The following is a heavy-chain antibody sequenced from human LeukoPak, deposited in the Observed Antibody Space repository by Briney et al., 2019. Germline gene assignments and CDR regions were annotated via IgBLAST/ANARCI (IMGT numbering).Heavy chain of an antibody. CDR1: GGSISGYY. J-gene: IGHJ4*02. V-gene: IGHV4-59*01. CDR3: ARWNPYDSAGYYYAFDY. Sequence: SETLSLTXTVSGGSISGYYWTWIRQPPGKGLEWIGYISYSGNTNYSPSLKSRVTISVDTSKNQFSLKLSSVTAADTAVYYCARWNPYDSAGYYYAFDYWGQGTLVTVSS. D-gene: IGHD3-22*01. CDR2: ISYSGNT.